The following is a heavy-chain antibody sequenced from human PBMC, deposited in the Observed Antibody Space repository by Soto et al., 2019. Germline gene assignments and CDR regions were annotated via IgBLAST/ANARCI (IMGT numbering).Heavy chain of an antibody. J-gene: IGHJ4*02. CDR2: IIPIFGTA. V-gene: IGHV1-69*01. CDR3: ASTPPGLYCSSTSCYGGYFDY. D-gene: IGHD2-2*01. CDR1: GGTFSSYA. Sequence: QEQLVQSGAEVKKPGSSVKVSCKASGGTFSSYAISWVRQAPGQGLEWMGGIIPIFGTANYAQKFQGRVTITADESTSTAYMELSSLISEDTAVYYCASTPPGLYCSSTSCYGGYFDYWGQGTLVTVSS.